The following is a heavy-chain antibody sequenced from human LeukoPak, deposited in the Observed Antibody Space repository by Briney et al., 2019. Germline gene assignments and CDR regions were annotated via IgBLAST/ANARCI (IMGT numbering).Heavy chain of an antibody. J-gene: IGHJ4*02. V-gene: IGHV3-30-3*01. Sequence: GRSLRLSCAASGFTFSSYAMHWVRQAPGNGLEWVAVISYDGSNKYYADSVKGRFTISRDNSKNTLYLQMNSLRAEDTAVYYCARDFSWTGGYFDYWGQGTLVTVSS. CDR1: GFTFSSYA. D-gene: IGHD1-14*01. CDR3: ARDFSWTGGYFDY. CDR2: ISYDGSNK.